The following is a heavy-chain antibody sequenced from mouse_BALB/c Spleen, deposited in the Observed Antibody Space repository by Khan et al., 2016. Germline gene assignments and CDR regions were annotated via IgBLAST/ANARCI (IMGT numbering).Heavy chain of an antibody. CDR2: ISYSGST. CDR1: GYSITSDYA. Sequence: EVKLLESGPGLVKPSQSLSLTCTVTGYSITSDYAWNWIRQFPGNKLEWMGYISYSGSTSYNPSLKSRISITRDTSKNQFFLQLNSVTTEDTATDYCARGDYGRGYFDYWGQGTTLTVSS. CDR3: ARGDYGRGYFDY. D-gene: IGHD1-1*01. V-gene: IGHV3-2*02. J-gene: IGHJ2*01.